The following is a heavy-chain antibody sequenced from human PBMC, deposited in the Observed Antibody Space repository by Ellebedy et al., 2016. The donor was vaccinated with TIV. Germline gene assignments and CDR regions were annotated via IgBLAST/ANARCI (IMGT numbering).Heavy chain of an antibody. J-gene: IGHJ4*02. V-gene: IGHV5-51*01. CDR3: ARQFSGSGSYYQNDY. D-gene: IGHD3-10*01. CDR1: GYSFTSYW. CDR2: IYPGDSDT. Sequence: KVSCKGSGYSFTSYWIGWVRQMPGKGLEWMGIIYPGDSDTRYSPSFQGQVTISADKSISTAYLQWSSLKASDTAMYYCARQFSGSGSYYQNDYWGQGTLVTVSS.